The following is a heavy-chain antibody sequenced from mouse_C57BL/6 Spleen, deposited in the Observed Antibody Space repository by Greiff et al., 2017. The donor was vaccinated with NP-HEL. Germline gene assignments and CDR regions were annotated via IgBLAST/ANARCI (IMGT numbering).Heavy chain of an antibody. Sequence: QVQLQQSGPELVKPGASVKLSCKASGYTFTSYDINWVKQRPGQGLEWIGWIYPRDGSTKYNEKFKGKATLTVDISSSTAYMELHSLTSEDSAVYFCARSEFITTVVATGYFDVWGTGTTVTVSS. D-gene: IGHD1-1*01. J-gene: IGHJ1*03. CDR3: ARSEFITTVVATGYFDV. V-gene: IGHV1-85*01. CDR2: IYPRDGST. CDR1: GYTFTSYD.